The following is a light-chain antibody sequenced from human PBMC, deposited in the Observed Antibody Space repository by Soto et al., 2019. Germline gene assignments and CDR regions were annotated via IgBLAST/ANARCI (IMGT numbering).Light chain of an antibody. Sequence: QSVLTQPPSASGSPGQSVTISCTGTKNDIGVYDFVSWYQHHPRKAPRLIIYEVVQRPSGVPDRFSGSKSGNTASLTVSGLQAADEADYFCKSYAGSNTYVFGSGTK. CDR1: KNDIGVYDF. CDR2: EVV. CDR3: KSYAGSNTYV. V-gene: IGLV2-8*01. J-gene: IGLJ1*01.